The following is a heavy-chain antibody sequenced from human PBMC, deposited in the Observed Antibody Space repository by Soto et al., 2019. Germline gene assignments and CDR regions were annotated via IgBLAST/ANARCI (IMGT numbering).Heavy chain of an antibody. CDR2: IIPIFGTA. D-gene: IGHD4-17*01. CDR1: GYTFSSYA. V-gene: IGHV1-69*13. CDR3: ARPPDYHYWYFDL. J-gene: IGHJ2*01. Sequence: SVKVSCKASGYTFSSYAISWVRQAPGQGLEWMGGIIPIFGTANYAQKFQGRVTITADESTSTAYMELSSLRSEDTAVYYCARPPDYHYWYFDLWGRGTLVTVSS.